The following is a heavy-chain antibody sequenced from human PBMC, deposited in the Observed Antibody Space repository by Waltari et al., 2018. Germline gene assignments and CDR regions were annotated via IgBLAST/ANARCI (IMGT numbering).Heavy chain of an antibody. Sequence: QMQLVESGGGVVQPGRSLRLSCAASGFIFSNCKMHWVRQAPGQGLEWVAGISNDGNNKDYADSVKTRFTVSRENSKNTLYLQINSLRDDDTAVYYCVKYSGFDYFFDYWGQGTLVTVSS. CDR3: VKYSGFDYFFDY. CDR2: ISNDGNNK. J-gene: IGHJ4*02. D-gene: IGHD5-12*01. V-gene: IGHV3-30*18. CDR1: GFIFSNCK.